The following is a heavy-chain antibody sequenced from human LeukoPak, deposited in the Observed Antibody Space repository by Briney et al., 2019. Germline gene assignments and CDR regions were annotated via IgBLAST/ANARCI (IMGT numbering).Heavy chain of an antibody. V-gene: IGHV3-7*01. J-gene: IGHJ4*02. CDR3: ARTSYDILTGYYTDY. CDR2: IKQDGSEK. D-gene: IGHD3-9*01. CDR1: GFTFSSYW. Sequence: GGSLRLSCAASGFTFSSYWMSWVRQAPGKGLEWVANIKQDGSEKYYVDSVKGRFTISRDNAKNSLYLQMNSLRAEDTAVYYCARTSYDILTGYYTDYWGQGTLVTVSS.